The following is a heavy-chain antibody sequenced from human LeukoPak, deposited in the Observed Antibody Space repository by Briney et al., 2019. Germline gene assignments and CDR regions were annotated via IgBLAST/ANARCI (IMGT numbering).Heavy chain of an antibody. CDR2: MNPNSGDT. D-gene: IGHD1-26*01. CDR1: GYTFTSYD. Sequence: ASVKVSCKASGYTFTSYDIHWVRQATGPGLEWMGWMNPNSGDTGYAQKFQGRVTFTRNTAINTAYMELSSLRSEDTAVDYCAFSGYNYYCYMDVWGKGTTVTVSS. J-gene: IGHJ6*03. V-gene: IGHV1-8*03. CDR3: AFSGYNYYCYMDV.